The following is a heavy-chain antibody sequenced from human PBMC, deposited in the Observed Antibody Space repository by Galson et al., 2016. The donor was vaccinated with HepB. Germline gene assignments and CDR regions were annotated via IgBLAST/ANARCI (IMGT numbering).Heavy chain of an antibody. CDR2: ISYDGTIE. CDR1: GFAFSRSA. V-gene: IGHV3-30-3*01. D-gene: IGHD5/OR15-5a*01. J-gene: IGHJ4*02. CDR3: VRGVYEGADNNGYYKYYFDS. Sequence: SLRLSCAASGFAFSRSAMHWVRQAPGKGLEWVAVISYDGTIEYYADFAKGRFTISRDNSKNTLFVQMNSLSADDTAIYYCVRGVYEGADNNGYYKYYFDSWGQGTLVTVSS.